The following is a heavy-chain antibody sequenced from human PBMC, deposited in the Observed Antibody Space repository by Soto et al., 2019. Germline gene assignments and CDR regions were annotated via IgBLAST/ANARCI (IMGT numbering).Heavy chain of an antibody. V-gene: IGHV1-69*06. Sequence: QVQLVQSGAEVKKPGSSVKVSCKGSGGFNSYSISWVRQAPGQGLEWMGGIIPIFATPSYAQKFQGRVMITADKSTSTAYMEVSRLTSEDTAVYYCARGGPVIIPAATNWFDPWGQGTLVSVSS. J-gene: IGHJ5*02. CDR1: GGFNSYS. D-gene: IGHD2-2*01. CDR2: IIPIFATP. CDR3: ARGGPVIIPAATNWFDP.